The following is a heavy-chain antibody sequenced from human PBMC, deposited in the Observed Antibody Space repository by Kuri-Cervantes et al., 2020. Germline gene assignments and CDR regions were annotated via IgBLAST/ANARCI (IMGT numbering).Heavy chain of an antibody. V-gene: IGHV4-34*01. D-gene: IGHD2-15*01. CDR3: ARHKYSSSYFDY. J-gene: IGHJ4*02. CDR2: INHSGST. CDR1: GGSFSGYY. Sequence: SQTLSLTCAVYGGSFSGYYWSWIRQPPGKGPEWIGEINHSGSTNYNPSLKSRVTISVDTSKNQFSLKLSSVTAADTAVYYCARHKYSSSYFDYWGQGTLVTVSS.